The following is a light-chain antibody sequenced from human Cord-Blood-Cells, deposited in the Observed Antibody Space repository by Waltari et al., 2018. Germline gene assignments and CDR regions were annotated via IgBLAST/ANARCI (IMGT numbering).Light chain of an antibody. V-gene: IGLV2-23*01. Sequence: QSALTQPASVSGSPGQSITISCTGTSSDVGSYNLVSWYQQHQGKAPKLTVYEGSKRPFGVSYRFSSSKTGNTASLTVFGLQAEDDAYYYCCSYTGSSTVFGGGTKLTVL. CDR3: CSYTGSSTV. CDR1: SSDVGSYNL. J-gene: IGLJ2*01. CDR2: EGS.